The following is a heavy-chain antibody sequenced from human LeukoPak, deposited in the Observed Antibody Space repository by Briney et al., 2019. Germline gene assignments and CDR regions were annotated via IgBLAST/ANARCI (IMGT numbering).Heavy chain of an antibody. V-gene: IGHV6-1*01. D-gene: IGHD6-19*01. Sequence: SQTLSVTCVISGDSVSSKSAAWNWIRQSPSRGLEWLGRTYYRSKWFNDYAVSVKGRITINPDTSKNQFSPQLNSVTPEDTAVYFCARTSGYFDYWGQGTLVTVSS. CDR1: GDSVSSKSAA. J-gene: IGHJ4*02. CDR3: ARTSGYFDY. CDR2: TYYRSKWFN.